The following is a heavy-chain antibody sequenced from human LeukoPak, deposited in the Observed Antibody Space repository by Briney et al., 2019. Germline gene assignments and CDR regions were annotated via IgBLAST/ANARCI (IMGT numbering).Heavy chain of an antibody. CDR3: AREGYCSSTSCFGVGNWFDP. V-gene: IGHV3-74*01. CDR2: INSDGSST. J-gene: IGHJ5*02. Sequence: GGSLRLSCAASGFTFSSYWMHWVRQAPGKGLVWVSRINSDGSSTSYADSVKGRFTISRDNAKNTLYLQMNSLRAEDTAVYYCAREGYCSSTSCFGVGNWFDPWGQGTLVTVSS. CDR1: GFTFSSYW. D-gene: IGHD2-2*01.